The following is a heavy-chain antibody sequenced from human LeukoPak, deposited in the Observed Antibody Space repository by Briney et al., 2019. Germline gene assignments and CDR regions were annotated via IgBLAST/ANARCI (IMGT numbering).Heavy chain of an antibody. CDR1: GGTFSSYA. Sequence: SVKVSCKASGGTFSSYAISWVRQAPGQGLEWMGGIIPIFGTANYAQKFQGRVTITTDESASTAYMELSSLRSEDTAVYYCASLATITSGYWGQGTLVTVSS. V-gene: IGHV1-69*05. CDR3: ASLATITSGY. J-gene: IGHJ4*02. CDR2: IIPIFGTA. D-gene: IGHD5-24*01.